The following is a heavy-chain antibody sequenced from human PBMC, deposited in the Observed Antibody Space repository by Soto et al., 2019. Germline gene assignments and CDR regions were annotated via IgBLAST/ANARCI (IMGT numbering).Heavy chain of an antibody. J-gene: IGHJ4*02. D-gene: IGHD5-12*01. CDR3: AKEGRDGYNLS. CDR1: GFTFSSYA. Sequence: GSLRLSCAASGFTFSSYAMSWVRQAPGQGLEWVSAISGSGGSTYYADSVKGRFTISRDKSKNKLYLQMNSLRAEYTAVYYCAKEGRDGYNLSWGQGTLITVSS. V-gene: IGHV3-23*01. CDR2: ISGSGGST.